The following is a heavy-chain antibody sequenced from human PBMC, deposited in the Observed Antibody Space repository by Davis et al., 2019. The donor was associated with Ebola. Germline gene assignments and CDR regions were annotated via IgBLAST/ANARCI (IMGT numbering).Heavy chain of an antibody. CDR2: ISHHNGDT. CDR1: GGSFSAYF. J-gene: IGHJ6*02. V-gene: IGHV4-34*01. CDR3: ARGHSYGSMVYGVDV. Sequence: MPSETLSLTCAVYGGSFSAYFWSWIRQPPEKGLEWIGEISHHNGDTNYNPSLRSRVAISVDPSKNQFSLKLSSVTAADTAVYYCARGHSYGSMVYGVDVWGQGTTVSVSS. D-gene: IGHD5-18*01.